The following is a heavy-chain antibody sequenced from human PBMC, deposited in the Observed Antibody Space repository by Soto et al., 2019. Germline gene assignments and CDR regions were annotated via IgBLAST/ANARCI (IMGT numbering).Heavy chain of an antibody. J-gene: IGHJ4*02. CDR3: AKNGYYYDSSGYPGRNFDY. CDR2: ISSSSSTI. CDR1: GFTFSSYS. Sequence: HPGGSLRLSCAASGFTFSSYSMNWVRQAPGKGLEWVSYISSSSSTIYYADSVKGRFTISRDNAKNSLYLQMNSLRDEDTAVYYCAKNGYYYDSSGYPGRNFDYWGQGTLVTVSS. D-gene: IGHD3-22*01. V-gene: IGHV3-48*02.